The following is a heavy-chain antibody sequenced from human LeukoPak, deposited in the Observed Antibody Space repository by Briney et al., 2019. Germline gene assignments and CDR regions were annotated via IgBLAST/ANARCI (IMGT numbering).Heavy chain of an antibody. Sequence: SETLSLTCTVSGDSISSGGYYWSWIRQHPGKGLEWIGYIYYSGRTYYNPSLKSRVTISVDTSKNQFSLKLSSATAADTAVYYCARETGTIRHSYGMDVWGQGTTVTVSS. V-gene: IGHV4-31*03. CDR3: ARETGTIRHSYGMDV. CDR1: GDSISSGGYY. CDR2: IYYSGRT. J-gene: IGHJ6*02. D-gene: IGHD1-14*01.